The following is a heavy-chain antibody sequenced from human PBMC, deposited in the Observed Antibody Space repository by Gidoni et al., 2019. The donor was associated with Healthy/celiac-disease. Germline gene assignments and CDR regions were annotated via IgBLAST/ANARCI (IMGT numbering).Heavy chain of an antibody. V-gene: IGHV4-61*02. CDR2: MYTSGST. D-gene: IGHD3-9*01. CDR1: GRSIRNGSYY. Sequence: QVHLQESVPGLVQPSQTLSLTCPFSGRSIRNGSYYWSWIRQPAGKGLEWIGRMYTSGSTNYNPSLKSRVTISVDTSKNQCSLKLSSVTAADTAVYYCARGPYDILTGYYMGPYFDYWGQGTLVTVSS. CDR3: ARGPYDILTGYYMGPYFDY. J-gene: IGHJ4*02.